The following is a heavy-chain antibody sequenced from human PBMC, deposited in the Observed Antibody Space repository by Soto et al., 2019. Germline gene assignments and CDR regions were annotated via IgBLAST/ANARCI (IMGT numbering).Heavy chain of an antibody. Sequence: GESLKISCKGSGYSFTSYWIGWVRQMPGKGLEWMGIIYPGDSDTRYSPSFQGQVTISADKSISTAYLQWSSPKASDTAMYYCARERYCYDSSGYQREAFDIWGQGTMVTVSS. J-gene: IGHJ3*02. CDR3: ARERYCYDSSGYQREAFDI. V-gene: IGHV5-51*01. CDR1: GYSFTSYW. CDR2: IYPGDSDT. D-gene: IGHD3-22*01.